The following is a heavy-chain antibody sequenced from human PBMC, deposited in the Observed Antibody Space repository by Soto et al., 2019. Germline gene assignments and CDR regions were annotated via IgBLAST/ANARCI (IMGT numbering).Heavy chain of an antibody. CDR3: ARDEGGYDILTGYYKAHHFDQ. CDR2: ISPHNRNT. CDR1: GYTFGHFY. J-gene: IGHJ4*02. Sequence: QVQLVQSGADVKRPGDSVKVSCQASGYTFGHFYITWVRQAPGQGLEWMGAISPHNRNTNYAEKFRGRVTMTTDTSTTRGYMELRSLRSDETAVYYCARDEGGYDILTGYYKAHHFDQWGQGALVTVSS. V-gene: IGHV1-18*01. D-gene: IGHD3-9*01.